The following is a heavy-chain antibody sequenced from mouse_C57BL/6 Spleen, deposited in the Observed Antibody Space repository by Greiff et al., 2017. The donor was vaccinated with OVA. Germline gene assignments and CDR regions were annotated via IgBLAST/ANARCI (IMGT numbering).Heavy chain of an antibody. CDR1: GFTFSDYY. D-gene: IGHD4-1*01. CDR2: INYDGSST. J-gene: IGHJ2*01. Sequence: EVQRVESEGGLVQPGSSMKLSCTASGFTFSDYYMAWVRQVPEKGLEWVANINYDGSSTYYLDSLKSRFIISRDNATNILYLQMSSLESEDAATCCCARALGLKGDFDYWGQGTTLTVSS. V-gene: IGHV5-16*01. CDR3: ARALGLKGDFDY.